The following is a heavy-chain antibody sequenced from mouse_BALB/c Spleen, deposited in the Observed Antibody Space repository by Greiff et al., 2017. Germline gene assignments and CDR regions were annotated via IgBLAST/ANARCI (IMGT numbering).Heavy chain of an antibody. V-gene: IGHV14-4*02. CDR2: IDPENGDT. CDR3: NSGRNPAWLAY. J-gene: IGHJ3*01. D-gene: IGHD1-1*01. CDR1: GFNINDYY. Sequence: VQLQQSGAELVRPGASVKLSCTASGFNINDYYMYWVKQRPEQGLEWIGWIDPENGDTDYAPKFQGKATMTADTSSNTSNLQLSSLTSEDTAVYDCNSGRNPAWLAYWGQGTLVTVSA.